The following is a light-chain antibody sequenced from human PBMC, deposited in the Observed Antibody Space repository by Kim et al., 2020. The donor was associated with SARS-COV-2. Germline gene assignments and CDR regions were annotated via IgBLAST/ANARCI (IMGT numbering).Light chain of an antibody. V-gene: IGLV2-18*02. Sequence: QSALTQPPSVSGSPGQSVTISCIGTNSDIGGYDRVSWYQQPPGTVPKLIIYEVSHRPSGATDRFSGSKSGSTASLTISGLRAEDEADYYCSSFTSSNTLVFGGGTQLTVL. CDR3: SSFTSSNTLV. CDR2: EVS. CDR1: NSDIGGYDR. J-gene: IGLJ3*02.